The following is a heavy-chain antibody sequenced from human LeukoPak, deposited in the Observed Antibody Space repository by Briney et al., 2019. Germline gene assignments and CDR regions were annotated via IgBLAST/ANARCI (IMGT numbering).Heavy chain of an antibody. Sequence: ASVKVSCKVSGYTLTELSMHWVRQAPGKGLEWMGGFDPEDGETIYAQKFQGRVTMTEDTSTDTAYMELSSLRSEDTAVYYCASRQAYCGGDCYFGFDPWGQGTLVTVSS. D-gene: IGHD2-21*02. CDR1: GYTLTELS. CDR3: ASRQAYCGGDCYFGFDP. CDR2: FDPEDGET. V-gene: IGHV1-24*01. J-gene: IGHJ5*02.